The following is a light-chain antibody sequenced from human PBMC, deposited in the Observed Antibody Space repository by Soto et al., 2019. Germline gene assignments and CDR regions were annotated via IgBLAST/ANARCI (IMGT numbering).Light chain of an antibody. CDR3: QQYNIYPWT. V-gene: IGKV1-5*01. Sequence: DIRMTQSPSTLSASVGYRFTITCRASQGIIGWLAWYQQKPGKAPKLLIYDASSLESGAPSRFSGSGSGTEFTLSISSLQPDDFATYYCQQYNIYPWTFGQGTKVDI. CDR1: QGIIGW. CDR2: DAS. J-gene: IGKJ1*01.